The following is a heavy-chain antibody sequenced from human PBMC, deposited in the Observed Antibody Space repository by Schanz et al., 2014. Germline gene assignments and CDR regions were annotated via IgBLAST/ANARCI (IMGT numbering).Heavy chain of an antibody. J-gene: IGHJ3*01. CDR3: ARGREVVAKIFDV. D-gene: IGHD3-22*01. CDR1: GFTFSTYA. CDR2: INGNGGIT. Sequence: EVQLLESGGALVQPGGSLRLSCSASGFTFSTYAMSWVRQAPGKGLEWVSAINGNGGITYYADPVKGRFTISRDNSKNTLYLLLNSLRAEDTAVYYCARGREVVAKIFDVWGQGTIVTVSS. V-gene: IGHV3-23*01.